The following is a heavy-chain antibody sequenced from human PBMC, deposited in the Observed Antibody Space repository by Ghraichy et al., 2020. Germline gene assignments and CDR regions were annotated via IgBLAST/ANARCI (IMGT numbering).Heavy chain of an antibody. V-gene: IGHV3-9*01. J-gene: IGHJ3*02. D-gene: IGHD2-2*01. CDR2: ISWNSGSI. CDR3: AKDMGYCSSTSCYWFAFDI. Sequence: GGSLRLSCAASGFTFDDYAMHWVRQAPGKGLEWVSGISWNSGSIGYADSVKGRFTISRDNAKNSLYLQMNSLRAEDTALYYCAKDMGYCSSTSCYWFAFDIWGQGTMVTVSS. CDR1: GFTFDDYA.